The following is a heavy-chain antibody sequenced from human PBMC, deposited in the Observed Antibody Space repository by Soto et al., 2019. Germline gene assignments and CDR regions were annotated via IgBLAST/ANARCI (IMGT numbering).Heavy chain of an antibody. V-gene: IGHV3-66*02. CDR2: IYTGGST. Sequence: GGSLRLSCAASGLTFSGYYMSWIRQAPGKGLEWVSVIYTGGSTYYADSVKGRFTFSRDNSKNTLYLQMNSLRGEDSSVYYCARGTTLAIFDYGMDVWGQGTTVTVSS. D-gene: IGHD3-3*01. CDR1: GLTFSGYY. J-gene: IGHJ6*02. CDR3: ARGTTLAIFDYGMDV.